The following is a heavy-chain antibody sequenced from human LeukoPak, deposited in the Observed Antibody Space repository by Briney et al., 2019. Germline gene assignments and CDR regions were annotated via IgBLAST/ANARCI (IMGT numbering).Heavy chain of an antibody. D-gene: IGHD3-10*01. J-gene: IGHJ5*02. Sequence: GESLKISCKGSGYNFITYWIGWVRQMPGKGLEWMGIIYPGDSDTRYSPSFQGQVTISADKSISTAYLQWSSLKASDTAMYYCARPRMVRGVILWFDPWGQGTLVTVSS. CDR2: IYPGDSDT. CDR1: GYNFITYW. V-gene: IGHV5-51*01. CDR3: ARPRMVRGVILWFDP.